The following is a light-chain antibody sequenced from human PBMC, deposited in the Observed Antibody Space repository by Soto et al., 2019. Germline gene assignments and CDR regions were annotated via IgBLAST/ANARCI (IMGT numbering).Light chain of an antibody. CDR3: QSYDNGQSGSWV. CDR1: RSNIGAGFD. CDR2: GNS. V-gene: IGLV1-40*01. J-gene: IGLJ3*02. Sequence: QPVLTQPPSVSGAPGQRVTISCTGRRSNIGAGFDVHWYHQIAGTAPKLRIYGNSNRPSRAPDRSSSSKPGTSASLAITGLQAEDGAHYYCQSYDNGQSGSWVCGGATKVAVL.